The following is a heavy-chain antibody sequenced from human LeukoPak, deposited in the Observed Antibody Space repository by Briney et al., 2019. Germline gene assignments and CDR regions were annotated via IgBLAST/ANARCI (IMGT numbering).Heavy chain of an antibody. CDR1: GFTFDDYA. V-gene: IGHV3-9*01. Sequence: GGSLRLSCAASGFTFDDYAMHWVRQPPGKGLGWVSGISWNSGSIGYADAVKGRFTISRDNAKNSLYLQMNSLRAEDTALYYCAKDIRPHYYDSSAYPRGAFDIWGQGTMVTVSS. J-gene: IGHJ3*02. CDR2: ISWNSGSI. CDR3: AKDIRPHYYDSSAYPRGAFDI. D-gene: IGHD3-22*01.